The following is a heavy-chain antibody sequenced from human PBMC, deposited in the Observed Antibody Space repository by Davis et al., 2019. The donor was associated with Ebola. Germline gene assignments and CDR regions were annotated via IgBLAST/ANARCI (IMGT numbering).Heavy chain of an antibody. V-gene: IGHV6-1*01. Sequence: HSQTLSLTCDISGDSVSINSAGWNWIRQSPSRGLEWLGRTYYNSKWYHDYATSVKSRITVNLDTSKNQFSLQLNSVTPEDTALYYCARGWLRAGMDVWGEGTTVTVSS. CDR1: GDSVSINSAG. CDR2: TYYNSKWYH. D-gene: IGHD5-18*01. J-gene: IGHJ6*04. CDR3: ARGWLRAGMDV.